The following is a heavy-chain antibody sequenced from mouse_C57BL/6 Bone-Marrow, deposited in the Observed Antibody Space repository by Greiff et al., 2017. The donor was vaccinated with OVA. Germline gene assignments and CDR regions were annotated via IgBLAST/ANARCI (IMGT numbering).Heavy chain of an antibody. Sequence: QVQLQQSGPELVKPGASVKISCKASGYAFSSSWMNWVKQRPGKGLEWIGRIYPGDGDTNYNGKFKGKATLTADKSSSTAYMQLSSLTSEDSAVYYCARSGWYFDYWGQGTTLTVSS. V-gene: IGHV1-82*01. D-gene: IGHD3-1*01. J-gene: IGHJ2*01. CDR3: ARSGWYFDY. CDR2: IYPGDGDT. CDR1: GYAFSSSW.